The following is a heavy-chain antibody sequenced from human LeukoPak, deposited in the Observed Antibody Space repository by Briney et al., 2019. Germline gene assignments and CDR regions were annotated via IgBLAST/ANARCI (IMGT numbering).Heavy chain of an antibody. V-gene: IGHV3-30*18. J-gene: IGHJ6*03. Sequence: GRSLRLSCAASGFTFSSYGMHWVRQAPGKGLEWVAVISYDGSNKYYADSVKGRFTISRDNSKNTLYLQMNSLRAEDTAVYYCAKGYCSSTSCQGFYYYYYMDVWGKGTTVTVSS. D-gene: IGHD2-2*01. CDR1: GFTFSSYG. CDR2: ISYDGSNK. CDR3: AKGYCSSTSCQGFYYYYYMDV.